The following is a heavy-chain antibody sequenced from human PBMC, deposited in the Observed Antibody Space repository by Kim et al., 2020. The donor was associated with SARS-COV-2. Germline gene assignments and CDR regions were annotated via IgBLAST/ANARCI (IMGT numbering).Heavy chain of an antibody. V-gene: IGHV3-30*18. Sequence: GGSLRLSCAASGFTFRSYGMHWVRQAPGKGLEWVALISYDGSHKYYADSVKGRFTISRDNSKNTMYLQMNSLRAEDTALYYCAKPIPNSGSFAYWGQGTL. CDR1: GFTFRSYG. J-gene: IGHJ4*02. D-gene: IGHD1-26*01. CDR2: ISYDGSHK. CDR3: AKPIPNSGSFAY.